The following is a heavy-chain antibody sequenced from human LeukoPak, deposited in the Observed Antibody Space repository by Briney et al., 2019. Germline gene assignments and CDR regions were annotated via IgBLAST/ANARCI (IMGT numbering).Heavy chain of an antibody. Sequence: SVKVSCKASGYTFTSYYMHWVRQAPGQGLEWMGGIIPIFGTANYAQKFQGRVTITADESTSTAYMELSSLRSEDTAVYYCARDRFVVVPAAMYYYGMDVWGQGTTVTVSS. CDR3: ARDRFVVVPAAMYYYGMDV. CDR2: IIPIFGTA. D-gene: IGHD2-2*01. V-gene: IGHV1-69*13. J-gene: IGHJ6*02. CDR1: GYTFTSYY.